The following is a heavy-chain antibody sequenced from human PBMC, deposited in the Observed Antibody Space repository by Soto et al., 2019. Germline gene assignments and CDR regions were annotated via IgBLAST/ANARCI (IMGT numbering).Heavy chain of an antibody. V-gene: IGHV4-30-4*01. CDR3: ARDPGEIYCSSTSCSPGSSYNWFDP. CDR2: IYYSGST. CDR1: GGSISSGDYY. J-gene: IGHJ5*02. Sequence: SETLSLTCTVSGGSISSGDYYWSWIRQPPGKGLEWIGYIYYSGSTYYNPSLKSRVTISVDTSKNQFSLKLSSVTAADTAVYYCARDPGEIYCSSTSCSPGSSYNWFDPWGQGTLVTVSS. D-gene: IGHD2-2*01.